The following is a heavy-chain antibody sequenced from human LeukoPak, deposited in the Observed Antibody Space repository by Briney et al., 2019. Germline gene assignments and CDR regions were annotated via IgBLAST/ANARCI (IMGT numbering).Heavy chain of an antibody. CDR1: GYTFNDYY. CDR3: GRYSPSWERQPFHF. D-gene: IGHD1-26*01. J-gene: IGHJ3*01. CDR2: INPNSGGT. V-gene: IGHV1-2*02. Sequence: ASVTVSYKSSGYTFNDYYIHWVRQAPGQGREGMGWINPNSGGTKYTQKFQGRVTLTRDTAISSVHMELSSLRCGDTAVHDWGRYSPSWERQPFHFWGQGTMVTFSS.